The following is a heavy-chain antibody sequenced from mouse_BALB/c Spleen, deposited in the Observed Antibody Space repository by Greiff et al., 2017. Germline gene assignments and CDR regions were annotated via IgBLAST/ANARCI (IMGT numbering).Heavy chain of an antibody. CDR3: ARLDGYYPYWYFDV. CDR1: GYSITSDYA. J-gene: IGHJ1*01. CDR2: ISYSGST. Sequence: ESGPGLVKPSQSLSLTCTVTGYSITSDYAWNWIRQFPGNKLEWMGYISYSGSTSYNPSLKSRISITRDTSKNQFFLQLNSVTTEDTATYYCARLDGYYPYWYFDVWGAGTTVTVSS. V-gene: IGHV3-2*02. D-gene: IGHD2-3*01.